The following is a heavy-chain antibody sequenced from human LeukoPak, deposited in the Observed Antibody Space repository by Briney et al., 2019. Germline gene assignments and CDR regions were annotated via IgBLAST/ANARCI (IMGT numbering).Heavy chain of an antibody. J-gene: IGHJ3*02. D-gene: IGHD1-26*01. CDR1: GYSFTSYW. V-gene: IGHV5-51*01. CDR3: ARHGSRRTIGAFDI. CDR2: IYPGDSDT. Sequence: GESLKISCEGSGYSFTSYWIGWVRQMPGRGLEWMGIIYPGDSDTRYSPPFQGQVTISADKAISTAYLQWSSLKASDTAIYYCARHGSRRTIGAFDIWGQGTMVTVSS.